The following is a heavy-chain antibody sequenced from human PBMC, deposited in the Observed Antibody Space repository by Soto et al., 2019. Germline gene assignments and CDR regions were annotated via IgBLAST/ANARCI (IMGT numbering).Heavy chain of an antibody. CDR2: INPSGGST. D-gene: IGHD4-4*01. V-gene: IGHV1-46*03. CDR3: ASTPAFPPDYSNEYYYYYYYMDV. J-gene: IGHJ6*03. Sequence: ASVKVSCKASGYTFTSYYMHWVRQAPGQGLEWMGIINPSGGSTSYAQKFQGRVTMTRDTSTSTVYMELSSLRSEDTAVYYCASTPAFPPDYSNEYYYYYYYMDVWGKGTTVTVS. CDR1: GYTFTSYY.